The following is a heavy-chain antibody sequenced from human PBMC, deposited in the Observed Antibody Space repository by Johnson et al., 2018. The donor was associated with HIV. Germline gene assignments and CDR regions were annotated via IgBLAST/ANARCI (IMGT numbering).Heavy chain of an antibody. V-gene: IGHV3-9*01. CDR3: ANLGDYSGINGFDI. CDR2: ISWNSGSI. Sequence: VQLVESGGGLVQPGRSLRLSCAASGFTFDDYAMHWVRQAPGKGLEWVSGISWNSGSIGYADSVKGRFTISRDNAKNSLYLQINSLRLEDTAVYYCANLGDYSGINGFDIWGQGTMVTVSS. J-gene: IGHJ3*02. D-gene: IGHD4-23*01. CDR1: GFTFDDYA.